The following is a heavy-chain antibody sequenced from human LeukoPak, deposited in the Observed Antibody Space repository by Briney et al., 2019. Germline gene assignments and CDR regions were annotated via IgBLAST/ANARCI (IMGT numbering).Heavy chain of an antibody. CDR2: ITGSGGNT. CDR3: AKDSKRWKTYYYEAGSYYFDY. D-gene: IGHD3-10*01. V-gene: IGHV3-23*01. Sequence: GGSLRLSCAASGFTFSNSGMSWVRQAPGRGLEWVSGITGSGGNTYYADSVKGRFTISRDNSKNTLYLQMNSLRAEDTAVYYCAKDSKRWKTYYYEAGSYYFDYWGQGTRVTVSS. CDR1: GFTFSNSG. J-gene: IGHJ4*02.